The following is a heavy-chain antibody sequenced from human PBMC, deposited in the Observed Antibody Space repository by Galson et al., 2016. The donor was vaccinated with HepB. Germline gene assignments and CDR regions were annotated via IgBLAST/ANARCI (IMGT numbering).Heavy chain of an antibody. CDR1: GITVTTNY. Sequence: SLRLSCAASGITVTTNYITWVRHAPGKGLEWVALLYSGGTTVHADSVRGRFTISRDDSKNTVHLQMNSLRVEDTAMYFCASAPTITTIWGSWGQGTLVTVSS. CDR3: ASAPTITTIWGS. J-gene: IGHJ5*02. D-gene: IGHD5-24*01. CDR2: LYSGGTT. V-gene: IGHV3-53*01.